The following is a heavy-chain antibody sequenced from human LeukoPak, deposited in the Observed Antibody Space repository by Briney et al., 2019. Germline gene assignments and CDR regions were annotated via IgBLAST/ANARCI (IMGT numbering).Heavy chain of an antibody. Sequence: GASLKVSSKASGYTFTGYYMHWVRQAPGQGLEWMGRINPNGGGSNYAQKFQGRVTMAGDTSISTAYMELSRLRSDDTAVYYCARTHSSDWYYFDYWGQGTLVTVSS. V-gene: IGHV1-2*06. CDR2: INPNGGGS. CDR1: GYTFTGYY. CDR3: ARTHSSDWYYFDY. J-gene: IGHJ4*02. D-gene: IGHD6-19*01.